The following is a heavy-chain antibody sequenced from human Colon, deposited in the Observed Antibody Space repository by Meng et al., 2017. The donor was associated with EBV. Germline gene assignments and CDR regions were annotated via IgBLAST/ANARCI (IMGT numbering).Heavy chain of an antibody. V-gene: IGHV7-4-1*02. D-gene: IGHD6-19*01. Sequence: VHLLQCGFGFKKPCASVKVSCKAAGYTFTRYPRNWVRQAPGKGLEWMGWISTNTGNPTYAQGFTGRFVFSVDTSVSTAYLQISSLKAEDTAVYYCGTLKYTSGFYGPAYWGQGALVTVSS. CDR1: GYTFTRYP. J-gene: IGHJ4*02. CDR3: GTLKYTSGFYGPAY. CDR2: ISTNTGNP.